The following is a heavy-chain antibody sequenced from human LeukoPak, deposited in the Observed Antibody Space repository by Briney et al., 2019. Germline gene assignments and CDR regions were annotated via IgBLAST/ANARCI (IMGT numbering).Heavy chain of an antibody. CDR2: MNPNSGNR. CDR1: GYTSISHD. CDR3: ARRDNWNAASYYYMDV. J-gene: IGHJ6*03. D-gene: IGHD1-1*01. Sequence: GASVKVSCKASGYTSISHDIVWVRQASGQGLEWMGWMNPNSGNRGLSQKFQGRVIMTRNTSISTAYMELSSLRSEDTAVYYCARRDNWNAASYYYMDVWGKGTTVTVSS. V-gene: IGHV1-8*01.